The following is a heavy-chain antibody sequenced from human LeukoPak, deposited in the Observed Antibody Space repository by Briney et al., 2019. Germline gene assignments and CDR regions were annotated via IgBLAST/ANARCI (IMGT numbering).Heavy chain of an antibody. J-gene: IGHJ4*02. CDR2: ISGSGGST. CDR1: GFTFSSYA. CDR3: AKDLEVRMGATTHYLDY. D-gene: IGHD1-26*01. Sequence: PGGSLRLSCAASGFTFSSYAMSWVRQAPGKGLEWVSAISGSGGSTYYADSVKGRFTISRDNSKNTLYLQMNSLRAEDTAVYYCAKDLEVRMGATTHYLDYWGQGTLVTVSS. V-gene: IGHV3-23*01.